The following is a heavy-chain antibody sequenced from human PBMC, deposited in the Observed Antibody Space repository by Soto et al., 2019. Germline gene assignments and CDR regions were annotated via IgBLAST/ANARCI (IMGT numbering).Heavy chain of an antibody. V-gene: IGHV3-30*13. CDR2: ISFDGSKI. CDR3: ANLLNVAAAGTPHYYGMDV. CDR1: GFTFTSYG. D-gene: IGHD6-13*01. Sequence: PGGSLRLSCAASGFTFTSYGMHWVRQAPGKGLEWVAFISFDGSKIYYADSVKGRFTISRDNSKNRLYLQMNSLRAEDAAVYHCANLLNVAAAGTPHYYGMDVWGQGTTVTVSS. J-gene: IGHJ6*02.